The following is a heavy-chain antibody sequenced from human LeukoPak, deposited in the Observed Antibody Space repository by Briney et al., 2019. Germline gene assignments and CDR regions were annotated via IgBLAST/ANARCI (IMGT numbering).Heavy chain of an antibody. CDR3: AIRPVVPADKVTFFDY. V-gene: IGHV3-23*01. D-gene: IGHD2-2*01. Sequence: GGSLRLSCAASGFTFSSYAMSWVRQAPGNGLEWVSAISGSGGSTYYADSVKGRFTISRDNSKNTLYLQMNSLRAEDTAVYYCAIRPVVPADKVTFFDYWGQGTLVTVSS. CDR2: ISGSGGST. CDR1: GFTFSSYA. J-gene: IGHJ4*02.